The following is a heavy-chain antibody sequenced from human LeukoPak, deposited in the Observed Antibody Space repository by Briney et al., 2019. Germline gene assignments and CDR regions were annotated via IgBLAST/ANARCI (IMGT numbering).Heavy chain of an antibody. CDR2: ISAYNGNT. V-gene: IGHV1-18*04. D-gene: IGHD4-17*01. J-gene: IGHJ1*01. Sequence: ASVKVSCKASGYTFTGYYMHWVRQAPGQELEWMGWISAYNGNTNYAQKLQGRVTMTTDTSTSTAYMELRSLRSDDTAVYYCARAPPYGDYVTYFQHWGQGTLVTVSS. CDR1: GYTFTGYY. CDR3: ARAPPYGDYVTYFQH.